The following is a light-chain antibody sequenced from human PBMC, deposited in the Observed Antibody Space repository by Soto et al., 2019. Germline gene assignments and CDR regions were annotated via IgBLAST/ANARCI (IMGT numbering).Light chain of an antibody. V-gene: IGKV3-11*01. CDR2: DAS. CDR1: QSVNSY. J-gene: IGKJ5*01. Sequence: EIVLTQSPATLSLSPGERATLSCRASQSVNSYLAWYQQKPGQAPRLLIYDASNRATGIPARFSGSGSGTDFTLTISSLEPEDFATYYCQQANSFPWTFGQGTRLEIK. CDR3: QQANSFPWT.